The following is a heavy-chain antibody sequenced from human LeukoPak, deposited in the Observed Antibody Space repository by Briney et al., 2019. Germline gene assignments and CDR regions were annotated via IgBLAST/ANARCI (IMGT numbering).Heavy chain of an antibody. CDR1: GYTFTGYY. Sequence: ASVKVSCKASGYTFTGYYMHWVRQAPGQGLEWMGWINPNSGGTNYAQKFQGRVTMTGDTSKNQFSLKLSSVTAADTAVYYCARQDQEYYDFWSGYFGATSYGMDVWGQGTTVTVSS. CDR3: ARQDQEYYDFWSGYFGATSYGMDV. D-gene: IGHD3-3*01. V-gene: IGHV1-2*02. J-gene: IGHJ6*02. CDR2: INPNSGGT.